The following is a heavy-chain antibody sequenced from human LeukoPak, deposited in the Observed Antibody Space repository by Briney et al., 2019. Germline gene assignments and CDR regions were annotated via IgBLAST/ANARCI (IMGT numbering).Heavy chain of an antibody. V-gene: IGHV3-53*01. J-gene: IGHJ3*02. CDR1: GFTVSSNH. CDR2: IYSGDST. Sequence: GGSLRLSCAASGFTVSSNHMSWVRQAPGKGLEWVSVIYSGDSTYYADSVKGRFTISRDNSKNTLYLQMNSLRAEDTAVYYCARVLSASTHAFDIWGQGTMVTVSS. CDR3: ARVLSASTHAFDI.